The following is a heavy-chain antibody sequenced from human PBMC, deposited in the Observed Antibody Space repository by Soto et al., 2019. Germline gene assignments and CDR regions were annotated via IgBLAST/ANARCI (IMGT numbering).Heavy chain of an antibody. V-gene: IGHV1-2*04. Sequence: ASVKVSCKASGYTFTGYYMHWVRQAPGQGLEWMGWINPNSGGTNYAQKFQGWVTMTRDTSISTAYMELSRLRSDDTAVYYCARGRRDCSGGSCYYYYYSGMDVWGQGTTVTVSS. CDR3: ARGRRDCSGGSCYYYYYSGMDV. J-gene: IGHJ6*02. CDR1: GYTFTGYY. D-gene: IGHD2-15*01. CDR2: INPNSGGT.